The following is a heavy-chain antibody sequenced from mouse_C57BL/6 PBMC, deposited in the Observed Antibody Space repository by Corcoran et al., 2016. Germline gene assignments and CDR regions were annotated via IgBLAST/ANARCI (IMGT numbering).Heavy chain of an antibody. CDR2: INTYSGVP. CDR3: ARDRDWYFDV. Sequence: QIQLVQSGPELKKTGETVKISCKASGYTLTTYGMSWVKQAPGEALKWIDWINTYSGVPIYADDFKGRFAFSLETSASTASLQINNLKSEDTATYFCARDRDWYFDVWASGTTVTLSS. J-gene: IGHJ1*01. CDR1: GYTLTTYG. V-gene: IGHV9-3*01.